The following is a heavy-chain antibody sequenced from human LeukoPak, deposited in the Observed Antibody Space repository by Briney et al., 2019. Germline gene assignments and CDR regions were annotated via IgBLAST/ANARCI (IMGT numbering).Heavy chain of an antibody. V-gene: IGHV4-30-4*08. CDR1: GGSISSGDYY. D-gene: IGHD3-3*01. Sequence: SETLSLTCTVSGGSISSGDYYWSWIRQPPGKGLEWIGYIYYSGSTYYNPSLKSRVTISVDTSKNQFSLKLSSVTAADTAVYYCARDIQLRFLEWSGPFDPWGQGTLVTVSS. CDR3: ARDIQLRFLEWSGPFDP. J-gene: IGHJ5*02. CDR2: IYYSGST.